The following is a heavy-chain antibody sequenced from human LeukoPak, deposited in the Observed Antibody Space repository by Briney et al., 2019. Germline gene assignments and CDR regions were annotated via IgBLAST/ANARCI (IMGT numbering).Heavy chain of an antibody. Sequence: SETLSLTCSVSGDSISSGDSYWGWIRQHPWKGLEWIGSIYYVGSPYNNPSLNSRRVTMSVHTSKNQFSPKLPSVTAADTAVYYCARISITKRAMDVWGQGTTVTVSS. V-gene: IGHV4-39*01. CDR2: IYYVGSP. CDR3: ARISITKRAMDV. CDR1: GDSISSGDSY. D-gene: IGHD3-3*01. J-gene: IGHJ6*02.